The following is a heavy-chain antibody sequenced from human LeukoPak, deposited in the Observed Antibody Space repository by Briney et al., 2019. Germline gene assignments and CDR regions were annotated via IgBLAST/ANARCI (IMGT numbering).Heavy chain of an antibody. V-gene: IGHV4-38-2*02. CDR1: GYSISSGYY. CDR2: IYHSGST. D-gene: IGHD3-22*01. J-gene: IGHJ3*02. Sequence: SETLSLTCTVSGYSISSGYYWGWIRQPPGKGLEWIGSIYHSGSTYYNPSLKSRVTMSVDTSKNQFSLKLSSVTAADTAVYYCAGDWNYYDSSGYYYVGAFDIWGQGTMVTVSS. CDR3: AGDWNYYDSSGYYYVGAFDI.